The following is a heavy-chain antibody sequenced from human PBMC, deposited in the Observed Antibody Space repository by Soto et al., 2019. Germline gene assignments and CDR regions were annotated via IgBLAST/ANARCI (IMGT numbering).Heavy chain of an antibody. CDR2: ITSSSSYI. CDR1: GFTFSSYS. Sequence: EVELVESGGGLVKPGGSLRLSRAASGFTFSSYSMNWVRQAPGKGLEWVSSITSSSSYIYYADSVKGRFTISRDNAKNSLYLQMNSLRAEDTAVYYCASRHYGMDVWGQGTTVTVSS. CDR3: ASRHYGMDV. V-gene: IGHV3-21*01. J-gene: IGHJ6*02.